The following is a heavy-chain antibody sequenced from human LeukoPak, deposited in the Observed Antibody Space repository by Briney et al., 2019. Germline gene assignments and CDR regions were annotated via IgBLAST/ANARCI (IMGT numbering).Heavy chain of an antibody. D-gene: IGHD1-26*01. V-gene: IGHV4-4*02. CDR2: ISLSGVT. J-gene: IGHJ4*02. Sequence: PSGTLSLTCGVSGGSISSTNWWSWVRQPPGQGLEWIGEISLSGVTNYNPSLKSRVTMSLDRSKNHLSLTLTSVTAADTAVYYCSRESGAFSPFGYWGQGALVTVSS. CDR3: SRESGAFSPFGY. CDR1: GGSISSTNW.